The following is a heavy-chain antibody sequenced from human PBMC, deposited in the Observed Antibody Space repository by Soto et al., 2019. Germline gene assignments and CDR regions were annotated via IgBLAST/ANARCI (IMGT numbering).Heavy chain of an antibody. V-gene: IGHV3-30-3*01. CDR3: ARDLFGSGTYYLDV. J-gene: IGHJ6*02. D-gene: IGHD3-10*01. Sequence: QVQLAESGGGVVQPGRSLRLSCAASGFSFNSFAMPGVRQAPGKGLAWAAVTGFDGSKQFYADSVKARFTISRDNSKNTLYLQMNSLRAEDTAVYYCARDLFGSGTYYLDVWGQVTTVTVSS. CDR2: TGFDGSKQ. CDR1: GFSFNSFA.